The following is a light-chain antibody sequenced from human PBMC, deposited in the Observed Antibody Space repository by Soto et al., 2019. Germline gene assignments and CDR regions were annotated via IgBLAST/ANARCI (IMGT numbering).Light chain of an antibody. CDR1: QSVSSN. J-gene: IGKJ4*01. CDR3: QQYNNWPPLP. CDR2: GAS. V-gene: IGKV3-15*01. Sequence: EIVMTQSPATLSVSPGERATLSCRASQSVSSNLAWYQQKPGQAPRLLIYGASTRATGIPARFSGSGSGTEFNLTIGSQQSEDCAGYYCQQYNNWPPLPFGGGTKVEIK.